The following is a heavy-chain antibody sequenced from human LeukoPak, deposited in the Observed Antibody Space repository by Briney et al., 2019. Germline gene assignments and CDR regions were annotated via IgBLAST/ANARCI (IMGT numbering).Heavy chain of an antibody. V-gene: IGHV4-59*12. J-gene: IGHJ4*02. CDR2: IYYSGST. Sequence: TSETLSLTCTVSGGSISSYYWSWIRQPPGKGLEWIGYIYYSGSTNYNPSFKSRVTISVDTSKNQFSLKLSSVTATDTAVYYCARDLGNWDIDYWGQGILVTVSS. CDR3: ARDLGNWDIDY. CDR1: GGSISSYY. D-gene: IGHD7-27*01.